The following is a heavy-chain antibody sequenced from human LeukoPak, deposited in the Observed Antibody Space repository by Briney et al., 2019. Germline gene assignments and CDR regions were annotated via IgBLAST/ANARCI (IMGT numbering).Heavy chain of an antibody. D-gene: IGHD2-2*01. CDR3: ARRFCSSTSCHDAFDI. Sequence: ASVKVSCKASGYTFTGYYMHWVRQAPGQGLEWMGWINPNSGGTNYAQKFQGRVTVTRDTSISTAYMELSRLRSDDTAVYYCARRFCSSTSCHDAFDIWGQGTMVTVSS. CDR1: GYTFTGYY. CDR2: INPNSGGT. J-gene: IGHJ3*02. V-gene: IGHV1-2*02.